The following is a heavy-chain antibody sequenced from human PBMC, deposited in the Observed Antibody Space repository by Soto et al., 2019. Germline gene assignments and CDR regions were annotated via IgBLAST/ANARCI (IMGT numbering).Heavy chain of an antibody. Sequence: QVQLVESGGGLVKPGGSLRLSCAVSGFTVSDHYMTWIRQAPGKGLEGVSYISGIGTYTNYADSVKGRFIISRDIAQNSLWLQINSLRAEDTAVYYCARSSGWRQVVGYKYGLDVWGQGTAVTVSS. CDR3: ARSSGWRQVVGYKYGLDV. CDR2: ISGIGTYT. CDR1: GFTVSDHY. V-gene: IGHV3-11*06. D-gene: IGHD3-22*01. J-gene: IGHJ6*02.